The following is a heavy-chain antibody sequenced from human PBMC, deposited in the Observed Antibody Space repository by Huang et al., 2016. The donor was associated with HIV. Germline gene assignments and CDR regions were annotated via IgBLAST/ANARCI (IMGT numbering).Heavy chain of an antibody. J-gene: IGHJ4*02. CDR3: ARDPPSLTAARLFDF. CDR2: ISAYNGNT. Sequence: QVQLVQSGAEVKKPGASVKVSCQASGYTFAHFAISWGRQAPGQGLEWMGGISAYNGNTDAARKVQGRVNLTTDTSTNTAYMELRSLRSDDTAVYYCARDPPSLTAARLFDFWGQGTLVTVSS. D-gene: IGHD6-6*01. CDR1: GYTFAHFA. V-gene: IGHV1-18*04.